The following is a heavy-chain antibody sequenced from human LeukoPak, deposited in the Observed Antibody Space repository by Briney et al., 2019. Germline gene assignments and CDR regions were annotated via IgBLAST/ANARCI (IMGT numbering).Heavy chain of an antibody. V-gene: IGHV4-38-2*02. D-gene: IGHD3-22*01. CDR1: GYSISSVYY. Sequence: SETLSLTCTVSGYSISSVYYWGWIRPPPGKGLEWIGIIYHSGSTYYNPSLKSRVTISVDTSKNQFSLKLSSVTAADTAVYYCARDHYYYDSSGYFDYWGQGTLVTVSS. J-gene: IGHJ4*02. CDR3: ARDHYYYDSSGYFDY. CDR2: IYHSGST.